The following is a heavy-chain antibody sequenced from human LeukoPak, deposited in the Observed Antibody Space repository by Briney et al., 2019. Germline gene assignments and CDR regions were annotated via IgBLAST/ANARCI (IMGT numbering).Heavy chain of an antibody. J-gene: IGHJ4*02. CDR2: IYYSGST. CDR3: ARVAVAQLEVDY. V-gene: IGHV4-39*07. D-gene: IGHD6-19*01. Sequence: SETLSLTCTVSGGSISSSSYYWGWIRQPPGKGLEWIGSIYYSGSTYYNPSLKSRVTISVDTSKNQFSLKLSSVTAADTAVYYCARVAVAQLEVDYWGQGTLVTVSS. CDR1: GGSISSSSYY.